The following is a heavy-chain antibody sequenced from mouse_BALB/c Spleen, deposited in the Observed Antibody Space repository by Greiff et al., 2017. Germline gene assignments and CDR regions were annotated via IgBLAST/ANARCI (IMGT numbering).Heavy chain of an antibody. Sequence: QVQLQPSGPELVRPGVSVKISCKGSGYTFTDYAMHWVKQSHAKSLEWIGVISTYYGNTNYNQKFKGKATMTVDKSSSTAYMELARLTSEDSAIYYCARVETVIFDYWGQGTILTVS. CDR2: ISTYYGNT. V-gene: IGHV1-67*01. CDR1: GYTFTDYA. J-gene: IGHJ2*01. D-gene: IGHD1-1*01. CDR3: ARVETVIFDY.